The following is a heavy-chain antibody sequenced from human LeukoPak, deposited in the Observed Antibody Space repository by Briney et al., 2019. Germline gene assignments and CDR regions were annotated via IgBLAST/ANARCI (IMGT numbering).Heavy chain of an antibody. CDR1: GGTFNSYA. V-gene: IGHV1-69*13. J-gene: IGHJ4*02. CDR3: ARGDGPGRDYFDY. D-gene: IGHD3-10*01. Sequence: SVKVSCKAYGGTFNSYAISWVRQAPGQGLEWMGGIIPILNTTDYAQKFQGRVTIIAESTTTVYMEVTSLTSDDTAVYYCARGDGPGRDYFDYWGQGVLVTVSA. CDR2: IIPILNTT.